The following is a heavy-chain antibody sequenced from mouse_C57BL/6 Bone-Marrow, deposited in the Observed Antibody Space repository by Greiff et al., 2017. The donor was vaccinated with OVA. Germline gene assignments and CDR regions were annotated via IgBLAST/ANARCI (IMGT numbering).Heavy chain of an antibody. J-gene: IGHJ2*01. CDR2: INPYNGGT. V-gene: IGHV1-19*01. D-gene: IGHD1-1*01. CDR3: ARDSYYYAYDFDY. CDR1: GYTFTDYY. Sequence: EVQLQQSGPVLVKPGASVKMSCKASGYTFTDYYMNWVKQSHGKSLEWIGVINPYNGGTSYNQKFKGKATLTVDKSSSTAYMELNSLTSEDAAVYYCARDSYYYAYDFDYWGQGTTLTVSS.